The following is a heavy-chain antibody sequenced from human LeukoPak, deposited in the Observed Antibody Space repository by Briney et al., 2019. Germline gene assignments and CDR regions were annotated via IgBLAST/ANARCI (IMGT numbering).Heavy chain of an antibody. J-gene: IGHJ4*02. D-gene: IGHD2-8*01. V-gene: IGHV1-69*13. CDR3: ARGYCTNGVCYLDY. CDR2: IIPIFGTA. Sequence: GASVKVSCKASGGTFSSYAISWVRQAPGQGLEWMGRIIPIFGTANYAQKFQGRVTITPDESTSTAYMELSSLRSEDTAVYYCARGYCTNGVCYLDYWGQGTLVTVSS. CDR1: GGTFSSYA.